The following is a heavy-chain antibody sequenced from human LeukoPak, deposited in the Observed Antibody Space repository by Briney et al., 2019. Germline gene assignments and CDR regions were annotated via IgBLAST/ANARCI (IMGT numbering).Heavy chain of an antibody. D-gene: IGHD2-15*01. CDR1: GFTFSSYA. Sequence: GGSLRLSCAASGFTFSSYAMSWVRQAPGKGLEWVSAISGSGGSTYYADSVKGRFTISRDNSKNTLYLQMNSLRAEDTAVYYCAKVSGYSGSGYVDVWGQGTMVTVSS. CDR2: ISGSGGST. J-gene: IGHJ3*01. V-gene: IGHV3-23*01. CDR3: AKVSGYSGSGYVDV.